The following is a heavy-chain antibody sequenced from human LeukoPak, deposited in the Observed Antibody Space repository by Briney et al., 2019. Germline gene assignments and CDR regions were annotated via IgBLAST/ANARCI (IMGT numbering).Heavy chain of an antibody. Sequence: GGSLRLSCAASGFAFSDYWMTWVRQAPGKGLEWVANIKQDGSEKYLVDSVKGRFTISRDNAKGSLCLQMNSMRAEDTAVYYCVRAPYYSGIEHYFDHWGQGILVTVSS. J-gene: IGHJ4*02. CDR3: VRAPYYSGIEHYFDH. CDR2: IKQDGSEK. D-gene: IGHD3-22*01. CDR1: GFAFSDYW. V-gene: IGHV3-7*03.